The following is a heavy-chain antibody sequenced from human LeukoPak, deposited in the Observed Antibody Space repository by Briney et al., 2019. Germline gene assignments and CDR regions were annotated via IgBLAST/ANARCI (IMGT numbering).Heavy chain of an antibody. Sequence: ASVKVSCKASGYSFNGYYMHWVRQAPGQGLGWMGWINPNNGGTNYAQKFQGRVTMTRDTSISTAYMELSSLRSDDTAVYYCARDRSRWFDYWGQGTLVTVSS. CDR1: GYSFNGYY. J-gene: IGHJ4*02. D-gene: IGHD4-23*01. CDR3: ARDRSRWFDY. V-gene: IGHV1-2*02. CDR2: INPNNGGT.